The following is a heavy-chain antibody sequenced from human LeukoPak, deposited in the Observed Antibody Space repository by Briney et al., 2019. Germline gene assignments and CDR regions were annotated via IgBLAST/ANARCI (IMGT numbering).Heavy chain of an antibody. J-gene: IGHJ3*01. D-gene: IGHD7-27*01. Sequence: ASVKVSCKASGYTFTSYAMNWVRQAPGKGLEWMGGFDPEDGETIYAQKFQGRVTMTEDTSTDTAYMELSSLRAEDTAVYYCAKFADPGVWGQGTMVTVSS. CDR3: AKFADPGV. CDR2: FDPEDGET. CDR1: GYTFTSYA. V-gene: IGHV1-24*01.